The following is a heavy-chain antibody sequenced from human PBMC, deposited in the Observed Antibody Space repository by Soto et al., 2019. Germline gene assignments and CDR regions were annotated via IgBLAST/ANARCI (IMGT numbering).Heavy chain of an antibody. J-gene: IGHJ4*02. V-gene: IGHV3-23*01. Sequence: EVQLLESGGDLVQPGGSLRLSCAASGFTFSSYAMSWVRQAPGKGLEWVSTISGRGDDTYYTESVKGRFTISRDNSKNTLYVHMNSLRAEDTAVYYCARAQPTYSSSYCDYWGQGTLVTVSS. CDR2: ISGRGDDT. CDR1: GFTFSSYA. CDR3: ARAQPTYSSSYCDY. D-gene: IGHD3-22*01.